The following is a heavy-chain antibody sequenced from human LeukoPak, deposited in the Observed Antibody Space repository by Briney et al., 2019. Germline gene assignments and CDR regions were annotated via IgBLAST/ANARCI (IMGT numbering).Heavy chain of an antibody. J-gene: IGHJ4*02. V-gene: IGHV3-74*01. CDR1: GFTFSGYW. CDR3: ARGSDGYGNSDY. CDR2: INGGGVST. Sequence: GGSLRLSCAASGFTFSGYWMHWVRQAPGKGLVWVSRINGGGVSTNYADSVEGRFTVSRDNAKNTLYLQMDSLRAEDTAVYYCARGSDGYGNSDYWGQGTLVTVSS. D-gene: IGHD5-18*01.